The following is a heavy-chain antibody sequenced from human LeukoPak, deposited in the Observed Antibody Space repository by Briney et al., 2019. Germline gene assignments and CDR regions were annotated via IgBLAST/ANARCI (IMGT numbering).Heavy chain of an antibody. CDR3: ARNGDF. J-gene: IGHJ4*02. V-gene: IGHV4-34*01. Sequence: SETLSLTCAVYGGSFSGYYWSWIRQPPGKGLEWIGEINHSGSTNYNPSLKSRVTISVDTSKNQFSLKLSSVTAADTAVYYCARNGDFWGQGTLVTVSS. D-gene: IGHD2-8*01. CDR1: GGSFSGYY. CDR2: INHSGST.